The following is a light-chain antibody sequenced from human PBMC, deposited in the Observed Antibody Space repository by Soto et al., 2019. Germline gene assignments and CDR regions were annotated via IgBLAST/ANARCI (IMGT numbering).Light chain of an antibody. Sequence: NFMLTQPHSVSESPGKTVTISCTPSSGRIASNYVQWYQQRPGSAPTTVIYEDNQRPSGVPDRFSGSIDSSSNSASLTISGLKTEDKADYYCQYYDSLNLWLFGGGTTL. CDR1: SGRIASNY. CDR3: QYYDSLNLWL. CDR2: EDN. J-gene: IGLJ3*02. V-gene: IGLV6-57*04.